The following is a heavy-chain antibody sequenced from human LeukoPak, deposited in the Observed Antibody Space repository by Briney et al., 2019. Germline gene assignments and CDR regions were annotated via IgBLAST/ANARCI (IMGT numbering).Heavy chain of an antibody. CDR1: GYTFTSYY. D-gene: IGHD1/OR15-1a*01. Sequence: ASVKASCKASGYTFTSYYMHWVRQAPGQGLEWMGIINPSGGSTSYAQKFQGRVTMTRDTSTSTVYMELSSLRSEDTAVYYCARDHNNPYGMDVWGQGTTVTVSS. V-gene: IGHV1-46*01. CDR2: INPSGGST. CDR3: ARDHNNPYGMDV. J-gene: IGHJ6*02.